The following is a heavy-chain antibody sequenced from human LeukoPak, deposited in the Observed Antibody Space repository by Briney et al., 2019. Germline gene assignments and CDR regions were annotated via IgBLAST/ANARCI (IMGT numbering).Heavy chain of an antibody. CDR2: IYHSGST. Sequence: PSETLSLTCAVSGGSISSGGYSWSWIRQPPGKGLEWIGYIYHSGSTYYNPSLKSRVTISVDRSKNQFSLKLSSVTAADTAVYYCARLVRRQQHLNWFDSWSQGTLVTVSS. D-gene: IGHD6-13*01. CDR1: GGSISSGGYS. CDR3: ARLVRRQQHLNWFDS. V-gene: IGHV4-30-2*01. J-gene: IGHJ5*01.